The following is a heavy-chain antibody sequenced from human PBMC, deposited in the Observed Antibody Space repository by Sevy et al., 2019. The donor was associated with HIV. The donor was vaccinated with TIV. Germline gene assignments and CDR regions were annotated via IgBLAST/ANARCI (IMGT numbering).Heavy chain of an antibody. D-gene: IGHD3-16*01. CDR3: ARDRGVPRTRGSYQYGMDV. V-gene: IGHV3-21*06. CDR1: GFPFSSYD. J-gene: IGHJ6*02. Sequence: GESLKISCTASGFPFSSYDMNWVRQAPGQGLEWISSISSSSNFVYQADSVKGRFTISRDNAKNSLFLLMNSLTVEDTAVYYCARDRGVPRTRGSYQYGMDVWGQGTTVTVSS. CDR2: ISSSSNFV.